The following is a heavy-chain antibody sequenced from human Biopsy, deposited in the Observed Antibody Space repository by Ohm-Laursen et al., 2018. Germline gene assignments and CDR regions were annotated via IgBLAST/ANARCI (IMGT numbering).Heavy chain of an antibody. CDR3: ARWTPEYDSNRYYLDAFDI. J-gene: IGHJ3*02. CDR1: GGSLSSYY. CDR2: IYSSGST. D-gene: IGHD3-22*01. V-gene: IGHV4-4*07. Sequence: SETLSLTCTVSGGSLSSYYWSWIRQPAGEGLEWIGRIYSSGSTNYNPSLKSRVTLSMDTSKRQFSLKLSFVTAADTAVYYCARWTPEYDSNRYYLDAFDIWGQGTKVTVSS.